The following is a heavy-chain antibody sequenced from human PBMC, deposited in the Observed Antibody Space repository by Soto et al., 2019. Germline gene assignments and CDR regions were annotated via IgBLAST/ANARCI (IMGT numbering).Heavy chain of an antibody. CDR2: INYKSHI. D-gene: IGHD3-10*01. V-gene: IGHV3-21*01. CDR1: GFTFSSYS. CDR3: ARDLIYARYYYYMDV. Sequence: EVQLVESGGGLVKPGGSLRLSCAASGFTFSSYSMNWVRQAPGKGLEWVSSINYKSHIDYADSVKGRFTISKDNAKNSQCLQMTSLRAEDTAVYFCARDLIYARYYYYMDVRGIGATVTVSS. J-gene: IGHJ6*03.